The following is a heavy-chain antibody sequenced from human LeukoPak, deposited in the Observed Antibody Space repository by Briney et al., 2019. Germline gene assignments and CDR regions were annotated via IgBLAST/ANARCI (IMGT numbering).Heavy chain of an antibody. CDR2: IYTSGNT. V-gene: IGHV4-59*10. CDR1: GGSFSGYY. Sequence: PSETLSPTCAVYGGSFSGYYWSWIRQPAGKGLEWIGRIYTSGNTNYNPSLKSRVTMSVDTSKNQFSLKLSSVTAADTAVYYCARGPNSSSWDYWGQGTLVTVSS. CDR3: ARGPNSSSWDY. D-gene: IGHD6-13*01. J-gene: IGHJ4*02.